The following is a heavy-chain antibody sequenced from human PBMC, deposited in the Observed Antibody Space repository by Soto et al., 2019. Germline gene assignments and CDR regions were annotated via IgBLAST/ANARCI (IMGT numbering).Heavy chain of an antibody. D-gene: IGHD3-22*01. CDR3: AKATYYYDSSGYYDY. CDR2: ISCNSGSI. V-gene: IGHV3-9*01. J-gene: IGHJ4*02. Sequence: PGGSLRLSCAASGFTFDDYDMHWVRQAPGKGLEWVSGISCNSGSIGYADSVKGRFTISRDNAKNSLYLQMNSLRAEDTALYYCAKATYYYDSSGYYDYWGQGTLVTVSS. CDR1: GFTFDDYD.